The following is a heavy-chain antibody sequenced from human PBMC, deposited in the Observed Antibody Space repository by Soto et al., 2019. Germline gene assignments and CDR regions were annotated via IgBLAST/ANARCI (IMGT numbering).Heavy chain of an antibody. CDR2: IKSKTDGGTT. CDR1: GFTFSNAW. CDR3: TTIYCSGGSCYSWAD. D-gene: IGHD2-15*01. V-gene: IGHV3-15*01. J-gene: IGHJ4*02. Sequence: EVQLVESGGGLVKPGGSLRLSCAASGFTFSNAWMSWVRQAPGKGLEWVVRIKSKTDGGTTDYAAPVKGRFTISRDDSKNTLYLQMNSLKTEDTAVYYCTTIYCSGGSCYSWADWGLGTLVTVSS.